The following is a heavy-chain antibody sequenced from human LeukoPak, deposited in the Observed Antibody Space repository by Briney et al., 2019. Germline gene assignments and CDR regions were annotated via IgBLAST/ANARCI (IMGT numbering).Heavy chain of an antibody. CDR1: GGTFSSYT. Sequence: SVKVSCKXSGGTFSSYTISWVRQAPGQGLEWMGRIIPILGIANYSQKFQGRVMITADKSTSTAYMELSSLRSEDTAVYYCARGEGNYYDSSGYRAFDIWGQGTMVTVSS. J-gene: IGHJ3*02. V-gene: IGHV1-69*02. CDR2: IIPILGIA. D-gene: IGHD3-22*01. CDR3: ARGEGNYYDSSGYRAFDI.